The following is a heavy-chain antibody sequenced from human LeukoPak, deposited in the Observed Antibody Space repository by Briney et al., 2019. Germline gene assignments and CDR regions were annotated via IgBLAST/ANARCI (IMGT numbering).Heavy chain of an antibody. V-gene: IGHV1-2*02. D-gene: IGHD5-18*01. J-gene: IGHJ5*02. CDR1: GYTFTGYY. CDR2: INPNSGGT. CDR3: ARGEYNYGRDWFDP. Sequence: AASVKVSCKASGYTFTGYYMHWVRQAPGQGLEWMGWINPNSGGTNYAQKFQGRVTMTRDTSISTAYMELSSLRSDDTAVYYCARGEYNYGRDWFDPWGQGTLVTVSS.